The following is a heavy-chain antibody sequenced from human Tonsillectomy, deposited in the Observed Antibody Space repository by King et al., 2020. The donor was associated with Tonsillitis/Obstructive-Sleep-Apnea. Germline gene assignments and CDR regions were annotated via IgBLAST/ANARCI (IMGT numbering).Heavy chain of an antibody. D-gene: IGHD1-1*01. CDR3: ARYREVRNWNSRPLDY. Sequence: VQLVESGGGLVQPGGSLSLSCAASGFTFSSYSMNWARQAPGKRLEWGSCIIISSRTIYYADSVKSRLTTSRDNTKNSMYLQMNSLREEDTAVHDCARYREVRNWNSRPLDYWGQGTLVTVSS. CDR2: IIISSRTI. CDR1: GFTFSSYS. J-gene: IGHJ4*02. V-gene: IGHV3-48*02.